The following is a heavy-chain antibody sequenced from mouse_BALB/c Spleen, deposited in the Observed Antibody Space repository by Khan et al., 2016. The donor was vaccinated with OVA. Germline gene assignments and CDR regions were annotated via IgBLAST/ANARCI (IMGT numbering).Heavy chain of an antibody. J-gene: IGHJ3*01. CDR2: LWSGGST. CDR1: GFSLTTYG. CDR3: TRNYDYDEGLAY. V-gene: IGHV2-2*02. Sequence: VQLQESGPGLVQPSQSLSITCTVSGFSLTTYGVHWVRQSPGKGLEWLGVLWSGGSTDYNAPFISRLSISKDSSKSQVFFKMNSLQVNDTAIYYGTRNYDYDEGLAYWGQGTLVTVSA. D-gene: IGHD2-4*01.